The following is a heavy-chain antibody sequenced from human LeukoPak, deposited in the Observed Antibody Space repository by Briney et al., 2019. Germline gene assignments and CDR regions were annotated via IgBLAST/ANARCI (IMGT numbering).Heavy chain of an antibody. J-gene: IGHJ5*02. D-gene: IGHD1-26*01. CDR1: GFTSSSYA. Sequence: GGSLRLSCAASGFTSSSYAMHWVRQAPGKGLEWVAVISYDGSNKYYADSVKGRFTISRDNSKNTLYLQMNSLRAEDTAVYYCAREGRKWELLSNWFDPWGQGTLVTVSP. CDR3: AREGRKWELLSNWFDP. V-gene: IGHV3-30-3*01. CDR2: ISYDGSNK.